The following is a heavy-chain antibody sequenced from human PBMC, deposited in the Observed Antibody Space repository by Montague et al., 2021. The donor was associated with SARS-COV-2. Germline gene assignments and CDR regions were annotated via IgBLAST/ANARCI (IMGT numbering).Heavy chain of an antibody. V-gene: IGHV4-59*01. Sequence: SETLSLTCTVSGGSISSYYWSWIRQPPGKGLEWIGYIYYSGSTNYNPSLKSRVTISVDTSKNQFSLKLSSVTAADTAVYYCGRGSGWMGNAFDIWGQGTMVTVSS. CDR3: GRGSGWMGNAFDI. CDR2: IYYSGST. J-gene: IGHJ3*02. D-gene: IGHD6-19*01. CDR1: GGSISSYY.